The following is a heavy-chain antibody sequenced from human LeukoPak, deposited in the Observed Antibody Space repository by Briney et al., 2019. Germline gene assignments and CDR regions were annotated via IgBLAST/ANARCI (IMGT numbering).Heavy chain of an antibody. D-gene: IGHD3-10*01. CDR1: GYTFTGYY. J-gene: IGHJ4*02. V-gene: IGHV1-2*06. CDR2: INPNSGGT. Sequence: ASVKVSCKASGYTFTGYYMHWVRQAPGQGLEWMGRINPNSGGTNYAQKFQGRVTMTRDTSISTAYMELSRLRSDDTAVYYCAPLDYYGSGNHDYWGQGTLVTVSS. CDR3: APLDYYGSGNHDY.